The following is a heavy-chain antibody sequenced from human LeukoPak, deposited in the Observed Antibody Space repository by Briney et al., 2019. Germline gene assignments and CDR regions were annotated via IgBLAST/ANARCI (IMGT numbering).Heavy chain of an antibody. CDR2: VYPGDSDT. CDR1: GYTFSNYF. Sequence: GESLKISCKGSGYTFSNYFIAWVRQMPGKGLEWMGVVYPGDSDTRYSLSFEGQVTISVDKSISTAYLQWSSLKASDTAMYYCARHDLLLGSFDYWGQGTLVTVSS. D-gene: IGHD3-10*01. V-gene: IGHV5-51*01. J-gene: IGHJ4*02. CDR3: ARHDLLLGSFDY.